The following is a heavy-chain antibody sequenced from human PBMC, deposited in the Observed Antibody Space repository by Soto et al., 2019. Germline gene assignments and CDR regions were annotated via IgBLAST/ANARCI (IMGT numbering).Heavy chain of an antibody. D-gene: IGHD4-17*01. CDR3: ARYGDFVAIDY. V-gene: IGHV4-39*01. Sequence: QLQLQESGPGLVKPSETLSLTCSVSGGSISTSSYYWGWIRQSPGKGLEWIGRIHYSGNTFYNTSLKGRITISADTPKNQFSLKLDSVTAADTAVYYCARYGDFVAIDYWGRGTLVTVSS. J-gene: IGHJ4*02. CDR2: IHYSGNT. CDR1: GGSISTSSYY.